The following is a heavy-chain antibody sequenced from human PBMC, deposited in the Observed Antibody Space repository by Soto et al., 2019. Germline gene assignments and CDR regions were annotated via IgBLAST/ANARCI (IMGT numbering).Heavy chain of an antibody. CDR1: GGSIRSYY. Sequence: QVQLQESGPGLVKPSETLSLTCTVSGGSIRSYYWSWIRQPPGKGLAWIGYIYYSGSTEYTPTLKSRVTISVDTSKKQFSLRRSSVTAAGTAVYYCARRWGRSFDYWGQGTLVTVSS. J-gene: IGHJ4*02. D-gene: IGHD3-16*01. CDR3: ARRWGRSFDY. CDR2: IYYSGST. V-gene: IGHV4-59*08.